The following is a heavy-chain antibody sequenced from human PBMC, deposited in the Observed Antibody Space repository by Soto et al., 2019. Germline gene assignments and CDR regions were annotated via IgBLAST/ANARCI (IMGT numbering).Heavy chain of an antibody. D-gene: IGHD5-18*01. Sequence: ASVKVSCKASGYTFTSYGISWVRQAPGQGLEWMGWISAYNGNTNYAQKLQGRVTMTTDTSTSTAYMELRSLRSDDTAVYYCARDRPWMQLWLQGNDYWGQGTLVTVSS. CDR3: ARDRPWMQLWLQGNDY. V-gene: IGHV1-18*04. CDR2: ISAYNGNT. CDR1: GYTFTSYG. J-gene: IGHJ4*02.